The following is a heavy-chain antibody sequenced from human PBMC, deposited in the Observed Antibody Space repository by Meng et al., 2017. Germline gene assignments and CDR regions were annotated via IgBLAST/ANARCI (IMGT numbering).Heavy chain of an antibody. CDR1: GFTFDDYG. Sequence: GGSLRLSCAASGFTFDDYGMSWVRQAPGKGLEWVSGINWNGGSTGYADSVKGRFTISRENAKNSLYLQMNSLRARDTAVYYCARSKKYYYDSSGYLYGMDVWGQGTTVTVSS. CDR2: INWNGGST. V-gene: IGHV3-20*04. CDR3: ARSKKYYYDSSGYLYGMDV. J-gene: IGHJ6*02. D-gene: IGHD3-22*01.